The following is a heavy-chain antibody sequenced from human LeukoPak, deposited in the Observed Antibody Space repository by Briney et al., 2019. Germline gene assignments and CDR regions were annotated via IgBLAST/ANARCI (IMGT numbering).Heavy chain of an antibody. V-gene: IGHV3-23*01. CDR3: AKKGATTGDFDY. CDR1: GFTFSNFL. J-gene: IGHJ4*02. D-gene: IGHD1-26*01. Sequence: GGSLRLSCAASGFTFSNFLMTWVRQAPGKGPEWVSAISDSGGDTYYADSVKGRFSISRDNSKNTLYLQMNSLRAEDTAVYYCAKKGATTGDFDYWGQGTLDTVSS. CDR2: ISDSGGDT.